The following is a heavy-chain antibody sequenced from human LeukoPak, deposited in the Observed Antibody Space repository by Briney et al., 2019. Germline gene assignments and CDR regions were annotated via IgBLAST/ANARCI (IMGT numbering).Heavy chain of an antibody. CDR1: GYTFTAYC. D-gene: IGHD1-7*01. V-gene: IGHV1-2*02. J-gene: IGHJ4*02. CDR3: VEENFRFDY. CDR2: ISPSNGAT. Sequence: ASVKVSCKASGYTFTAYCMHWVRQAPGQGLEWMGWISPSNGATKYAQKFQGRVTLTTDTSISTAYMELSRLTSDDTAVFYCVEENFRFDYWGQGTLVTVSS.